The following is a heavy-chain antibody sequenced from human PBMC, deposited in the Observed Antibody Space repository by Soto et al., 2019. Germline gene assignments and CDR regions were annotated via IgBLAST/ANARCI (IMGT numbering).Heavy chain of an antibody. D-gene: IGHD6-6*01. Sequence: QVQLVQSGAEVKKPGSSVKVSCKASGGTFSSCTISWVRQAPGQGLEWMGRIIPILGIANYAQKFQGRVTITADKSTSTAYMELSSLRSEDTAVYYCARGTTYSSSSSSPFDYWGQGTLVTVSS. J-gene: IGHJ4*02. CDR3: ARGTTYSSSSSSPFDY. V-gene: IGHV1-69*02. CDR1: GGTFSSCT. CDR2: IIPILGIA.